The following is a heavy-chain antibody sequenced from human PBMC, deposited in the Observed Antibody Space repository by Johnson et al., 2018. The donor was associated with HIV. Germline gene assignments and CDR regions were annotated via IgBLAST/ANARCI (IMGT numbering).Heavy chain of an antibody. Sequence: QVQLVESGGGVVQPGGSLRLSCAASGFTFSSSAMHWVHQAPGKGLEWVSVIYSGGSTYYADSVKGRFTISRDNSQNTLSLQMHSLRAEDTAVYYCARERARQELGLDGAFDIWGQGTMVTVSS. V-gene: IGHV3-NL1*01. J-gene: IGHJ3*02. D-gene: IGHD6-13*01. CDR1: GFTFSSSA. CDR3: ARERARQELGLDGAFDI. CDR2: IYSGGST.